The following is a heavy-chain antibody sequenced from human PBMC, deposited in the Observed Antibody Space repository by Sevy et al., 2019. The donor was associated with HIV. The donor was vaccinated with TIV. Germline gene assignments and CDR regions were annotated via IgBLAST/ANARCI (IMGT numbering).Heavy chain of an antibody. CDR2: FNWDGSSA. V-gene: IGHV3-43D*03. J-gene: IGHJ1*01. Sequence: GGSPRLPCEASGFTFGNYAMHWVRQGPGKGLEWVSVFNWDGSSAYYADTVEGRFTLSRDNSKNSLYVEMSSLTVEDTAFYYCVKDPRKYAGSLGDYFDHWGQGTLVTVSS. D-gene: IGHD3-16*01. CDR3: VKDPRKYAGSLGDYFDH. CDR1: GFTFGNYA.